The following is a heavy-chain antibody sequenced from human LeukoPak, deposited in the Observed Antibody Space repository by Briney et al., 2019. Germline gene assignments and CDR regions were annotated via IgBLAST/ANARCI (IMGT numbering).Heavy chain of an antibody. CDR2: ISAYNGNT. CDR3: ARDRGDSYYYYYYMDV. J-gene: IGHJ6*03. Sequence: RASVKVSCKASGGTFSSYAISWVRQAPGQGLEWMGRISAYNGNTNYAQKLQGRVTMTTDTSTSTAYMELRSLRSDDTAVYYCARDRGDSYYYYYYMDVWGKGTTVTVSS. V-gene: IGHV1-18*01. D-gene: IGHD4-17*01. CDR1: GGTFSSYA.